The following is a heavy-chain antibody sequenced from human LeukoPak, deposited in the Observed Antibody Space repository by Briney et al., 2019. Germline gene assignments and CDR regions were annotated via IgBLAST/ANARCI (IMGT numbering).Heavy chain of an antibody. D-gene: IGHD2/OR15-2a*01. Sequence: GGSLRLSCAASGFTFSSYSMNWVRQAPGKGLEWVSYISSSSTIYYADSVKGRFTVSRDNAKNSLYLQMNSLRDEDTAVYYCVLRGTTHAFDIWGQGTMVTVSS. CDR2: ISSSSTI. V-gene: IGHV3-48*02. CDR1: GFTFSSYS. CDR3: VLRGTTHAFDI. J-gene: IGHJ3*02.